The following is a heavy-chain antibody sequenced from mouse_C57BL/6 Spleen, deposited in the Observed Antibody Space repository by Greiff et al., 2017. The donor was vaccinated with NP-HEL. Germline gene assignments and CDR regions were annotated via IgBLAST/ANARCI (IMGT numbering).Heavy chain of an antibody. D-gene: IGHD2-10*01. CDR1: GFNIKDDY. CDR2: IDPENGDT. CDR3: TTSYYEGY. Sequence: EVQLQQSGAELVRPGASVKLSCTASGFNIKDDYMHWVKQRPEQGLEWIGWIDPENGDTEYASKFQGKATITADTSSNTAYLQLSSLTSEDTAVYYCTTSYYEGYWGQGTTLTVSS. V-gene: IGHV14-4*01. J-gene: IGHJ2*01.